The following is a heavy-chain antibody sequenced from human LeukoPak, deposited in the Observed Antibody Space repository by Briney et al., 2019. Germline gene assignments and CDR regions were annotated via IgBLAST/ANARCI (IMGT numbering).Heavy chain of an antibody. J-gene: IGHJ4*02. CDR1: GFAFSSHG. Sequence: GRSLGLSFAASGFAFSSHGMVWVRQAPGKGLEWVAVIWYDGSKKYYTDSVEGRFTISRDNSKNTLYLQMNSLRAEDTAVYYCARLSGSHFDDWGQGTLVTVSS. CDR2: IWYDGSKK. V-gene: IGHV3-33*01. D-gene: IGHD1-26*01. CDR3: ARLSGSHFDD.